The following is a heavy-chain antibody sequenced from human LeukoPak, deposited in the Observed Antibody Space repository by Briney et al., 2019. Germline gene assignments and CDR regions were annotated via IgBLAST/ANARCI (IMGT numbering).Heavy chain of an antibody. J-gene: IGHJ4*02. Sequence: SETLSLTCAVSGGSFSGYYWSWIRQAPGKGLEWIGEINHSGSTNYNPSLKSRVTISTDTSKNQFSLKLTSVTAADTAMYYCARGESMYYYDSSGPLDYWGQGTLVTVSS. CDR2: INHSGST. D-gene: IGHD3-22*01. CDR1: GGSFSGYY. CDR3: ARGESMYYYDSSGPLDY. V-gene: IGHV4-34*01.